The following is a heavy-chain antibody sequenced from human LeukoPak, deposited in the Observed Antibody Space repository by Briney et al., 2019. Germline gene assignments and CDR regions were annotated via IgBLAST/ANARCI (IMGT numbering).Heavy chain of an antibody. D-gene: IGHD1-26*01. CDR3: ARDLSAGFIVGATSSPGYFDY. V-gene: IGHV1-46*01. J-gene: IGHJ4*02. CDR2: INPSGGST. CDR1: GYTFTSYY. Sequence: ASVKVSCKASGYTFTSYYMHWVRQAPGQGLEWMGIINPSGGSTSYAQKFQGRVTMTRDTSTSTVYMELSSLRSDDTAVYYCARDLSAGFIVGATSSPGYFDYWGQGTLVTVSS.